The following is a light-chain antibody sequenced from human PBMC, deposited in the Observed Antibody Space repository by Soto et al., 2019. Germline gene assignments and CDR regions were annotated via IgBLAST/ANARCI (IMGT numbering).Light chain of an antibody. Sequence: QSVLTQPPLVSAAPGRKVTISCSGSSSNIGNNFVSWYQHLPGTAPKLLIYDNNKRPSGIPDRFSGSKSGTSATLGITGLQTGDEADYYCGTWDSGLSAGVFGGGTKLTVL. CDR2: DNN. CDR1: SSNIGNNF. J-gene: IGLJ2*01. CDR3: GTWDSGLSAGV. V-gene: IGLV1-51*01.